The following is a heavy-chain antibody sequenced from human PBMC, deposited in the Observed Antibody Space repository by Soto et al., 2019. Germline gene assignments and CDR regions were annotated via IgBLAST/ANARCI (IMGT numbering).Heavy chain of an antibody. V-gene: IGHV3-30*18. J-gene: IGHJ4*02. Sequence: GGSLRLSCAASGFTFSSYGMHWVRQAPGKGLEWVAVISYDGSNKYYTDSVKGRFTISRDNSKNTLYPQMNSLRAEDTAVYYCAKFYPAPQSVITMVRGVIIPPDYWGQGTLVTVSS. CDR3: AKFYPAPQSVITMVRGVIIPPDY. CDR1: GFTFSSYG. CDR2: ISYDGSNK. D-gene: IGHD3-10*01.